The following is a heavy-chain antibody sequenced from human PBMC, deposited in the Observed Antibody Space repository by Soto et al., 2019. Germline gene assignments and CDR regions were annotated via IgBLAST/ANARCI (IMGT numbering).Heavy chain of an antibody. D-gene: IGHD6-19*01. CDR2: ISAYNGNT. Sequence: ASVKVSCKASGYTFTSYGISWVRQAPGQGLEWMGWISAYNGNTNYAQKLQGRVTMTTDTSTSTAYMELRSLRSEDTAVYYCARDGAVAAPWAFDIWGQGTMVTVSS. CDR1: GYTFTSYG. CDR3: ARDGAVAAPWAFDI. J-gene: IGHJ3*02. V-gene: IGHV1-18*01.